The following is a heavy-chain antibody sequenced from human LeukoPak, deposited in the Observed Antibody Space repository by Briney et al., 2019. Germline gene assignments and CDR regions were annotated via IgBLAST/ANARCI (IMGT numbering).Heavy chain of an antibody. J-gene: IGHJ4*02. V-gene: IGHV3-23*01. Sequence: PGGSLRLPCAASGFTFSSYAMSWVRQAPGKGLEWVSAISGRGGSTYYADSVKGRFTISRDNSKNTLYLQMNSLRAEDTAVYYCAKDLFMIVVVKVGGPFDYWGQGTLVTVSS. CDR3: AKDLFMIVVVKVGGPFDY. D-gene: IGHD3-22*01. CDR1: GFTFSSYA. CDR2: ISGRGGST.